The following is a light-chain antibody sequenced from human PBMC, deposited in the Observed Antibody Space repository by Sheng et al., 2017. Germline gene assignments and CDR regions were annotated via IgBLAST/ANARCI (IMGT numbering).Light chain of an antibody. Sequence: DIQMTQSPSTLSASVGDRVTITCRASQSISSWLAWYQQQPGKAPKLLIYKASSLETGVPSRFSGSGSGTDFTLTISSLQPEDFATYYCQQANSLSLTFGGGTKVEIK. V-gene: IGKV1-5*03. CDR3: QQANSLSLT. CDR2: KAS. CDR1: QSISSW. J-gene: IGKJ4*01.